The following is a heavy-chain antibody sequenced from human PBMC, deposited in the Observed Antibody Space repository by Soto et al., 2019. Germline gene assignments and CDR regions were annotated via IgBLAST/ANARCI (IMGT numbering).Heavy chain of an antibody. CDR2: IKTDGSVT. CDR3: ARVGVGAYYFDY. Sequence: EVQLVESGGGLVQPGGSLRLSCAASGFTFSSYWMHWVRQAPGKGLVWVSRIKTDGSVTSYADSVKGRFTISRDNAQNTLYLQMNSLRAEDTAVYYCARVGVGAYYFDYWGQGTLVTVSS. J-gene: IGHJ4*02. CDR1: GFTFSSYW. V-gene: IGHV3-74*01. D-gene: IGHD1-26*01.